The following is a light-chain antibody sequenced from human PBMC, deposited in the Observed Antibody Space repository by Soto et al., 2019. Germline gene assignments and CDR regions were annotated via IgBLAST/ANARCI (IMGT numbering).Light chain of an antibody. J-gene: IGLJ7*01. CDR1: SSNIGSKY. CDR2: RNN. Sequence: QSVLTQPPSASGTPGQRVTSSCSGSSSNIGSKYVYWYQQLPGTAPKLLIYRNNQRPSGVPDRFSGSKSGTSASLAISGLRSEDEADYYCAAWDDSLSGPVFGGGTQLTVL. CDR3: AAWDDSLSGPV. V-gene: IGLV1-47*01.